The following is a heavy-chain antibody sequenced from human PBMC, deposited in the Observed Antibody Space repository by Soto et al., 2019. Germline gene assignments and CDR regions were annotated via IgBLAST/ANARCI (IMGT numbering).Heavy chain of an antibody. CDR2: IWCDGSNK. V-gene: IGHV3-33*01. CDR1: GFTFSSYG. CDR3: ARDRHWGPLDY. Sequence: GGSLRLSCAASGFTFSSYGMHWVRQAPGKGLEWVAVIWCDGSNKYYADSVKGRFTISRDNSKNTLYLQMNSLRAEDTAVYYCARDRHWGPLDYWGQGTLVTVSS. D-gene: IGHD7-27*01. J-gene: IGHJ4*02.